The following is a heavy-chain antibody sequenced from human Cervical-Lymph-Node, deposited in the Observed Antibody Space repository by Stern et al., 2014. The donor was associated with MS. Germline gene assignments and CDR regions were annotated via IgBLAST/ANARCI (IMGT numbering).Heavy chain of an antibody. V-gene: IGHV3-30*18. CDR1: RLIFSEYG. Sequence: VQLVESGGGVVQPGTPLRLQWEASRLIFSEYGRHWVRRAPGKGLEGVAVIPDDGSRNHYADSVNGRFTIFRDNSKNTVYLQMNSLRAEDTAVYYCAKDIRFAPMDVWGQGTTVTVSS. CDR3: AKDIRFAPMDV. CDR2: IPDDGSRN. J-gene: IGHJ6*02. D-gene: IGHD3-3*01.